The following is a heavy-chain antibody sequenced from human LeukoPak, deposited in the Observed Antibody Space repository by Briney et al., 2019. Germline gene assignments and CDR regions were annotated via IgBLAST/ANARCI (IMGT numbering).Heavy chain of an antibody. J-gene: IGHJ4*02. Sequence: GGSLRLSCAASEFSVKYNYMTWVRQAPGKGLEWVSLLYSAGSTNYADSMKGRFTISRDNSKNALYLLMNSLRADDTAVYYCFYSSSSLDDYWGQGTLVTVSS. CDR3: FYSSSSLDDY. CDR1: EFSVKYNY. CDR2: LYSAGST. V-gene: IGHV3-53*05. D-gene: IGHD6-6*01.